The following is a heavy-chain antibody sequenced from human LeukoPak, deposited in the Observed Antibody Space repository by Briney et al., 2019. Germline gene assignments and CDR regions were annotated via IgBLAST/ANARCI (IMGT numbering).Heavy chain of an antibody. V-gene: IGHV1-8*01. J-gene: IGHJ4*02. Sequence: ASVKVSCKASGYTFTSYDINWVRQATGQGLEWMGWMHPNSANTGYAQKFQGRVTMTRNTSIGTAYMELSSLRSEDTAVYYRAKDDYGSGSYLDYWGQGTLVTVSS. D-gene: IGHD3-10*01. CDR1: GYTFTSYD. CDR3: AKDDYGSGSYLDY. CDR2: MHPNSANT.